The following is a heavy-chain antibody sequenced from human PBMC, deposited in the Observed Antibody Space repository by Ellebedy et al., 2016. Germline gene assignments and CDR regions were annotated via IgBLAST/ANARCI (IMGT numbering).Heavy chain of an antibody. CDR1: GGTFSSYA. J-gene: IGHJ6*02. Sequence: SVKVSXXASGGTFSSYAISWVRQAPGQGLEWMGGIIPIFGTANYAQKFQGRVTITADESTSTAYMELSSLRSEDTAVYYCAMGYYDYVWGSSRYGMDVWGQGTTVTVSS. V-gene: IGHV1-69*13. D-gene: IGHD3-16*01. CDR3: AMGYYDYVWGSSRYGMDV. CDR2: IIPIFGTA.